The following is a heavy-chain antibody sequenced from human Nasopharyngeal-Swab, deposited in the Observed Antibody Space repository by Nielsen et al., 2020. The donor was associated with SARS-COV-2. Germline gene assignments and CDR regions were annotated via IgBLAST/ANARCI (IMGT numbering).Heavy chain of an antibody. CDR2: IYYSGST. V-gene: IGHV4-39*01. CDR3: ASAVWYFDL. J-gene: IGHJ2*01. CDR1: GGSISSSSYY. Sequence: SETLSLTCTVSGGSISSSSYYWGWIRQPPGKGLEWIGSIYYSGSTYYNPSLKSRVTISVDTSKNQFSLKLSSVIAADTAVYYCASAVWYFDLWGRGTLVTVSS.